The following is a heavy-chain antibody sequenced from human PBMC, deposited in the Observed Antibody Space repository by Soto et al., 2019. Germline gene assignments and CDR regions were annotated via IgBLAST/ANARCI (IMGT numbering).Heavy chain of an antibody. CDR3: AEGSGSYYNYYFDY. CDR2: IIPILGIA. J-gene: IGHJ4*02. D-gene: IGHD3-10*01. V-gene: IGHV1-69*02. Sequence: QVQLVQSGAEVKKPGSSVKVSCKASGGTFSSYSISWVRQAPGQGLEWMGRIIPILGIANYAQKFQGRVTITADKSTSTAYMVLSSLRFEDTAVYYCAEGSGSYYNYYFDYWGQGTLVTVSS. CDR1: GGTFSSYS.